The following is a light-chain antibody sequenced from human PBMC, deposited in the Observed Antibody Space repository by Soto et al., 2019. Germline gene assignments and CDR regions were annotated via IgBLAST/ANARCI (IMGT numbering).Light chain of an antibody. V-gene: IGKV1-5*03. CDR3: QQENSYSEA. J-gene: IGKJ1*01. CDR1: QSISSW. CDR2: KAS. Sequence: DIQMTQSPSTLSASVGDRVTITCRASQSISSWLAWYQQKAGKAPNLLIYKASRLESGVPSRFSGSGSGTEFPXTMRSLQPDDFANYCCQQENSYSEAFGHGTKVDIK.